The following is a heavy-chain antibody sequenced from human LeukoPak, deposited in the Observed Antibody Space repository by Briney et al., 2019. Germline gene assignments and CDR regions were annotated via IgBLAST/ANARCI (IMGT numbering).Heavy chain of an antibody. Sequence: PSETLSLTCAVYGGSFSGYYWSWIRQPPGKGLEWIGEINHSGGTNYNPSLKSRVTISVDTSKNQFSLKLSSVTAADTAVYYCGNYYDSSGYPAKSDYWGQGTLVTVSS. CDR2: INHSGGT. CDR1: GGSFSGYY. J-gene: IGHJ4*02. D-gene: IGHD3-22*01. V-gene: IGHV4-34*01. CDR3: GNYYDSSGYPAKSDY.